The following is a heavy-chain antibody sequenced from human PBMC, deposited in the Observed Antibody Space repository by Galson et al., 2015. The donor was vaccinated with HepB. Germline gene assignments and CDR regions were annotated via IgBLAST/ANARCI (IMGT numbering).Heavy chain of an antibody. CDR3: ARDSRFLEWLPDYYFYGMDV. D-gene: IGHD3-3*01. CDR1: GYTFTSYR. V-gene: IGHV1-18*01. CDR2: ISGYSDNT. J-gene: IGHJ6*02. Sequence: SVKVSCKASGYTFTSYRISWVRQAPGQGLGWMGWISGYSDNTNYAQKLQGRVTMTTDTSTSTAYLELRSLTSDDTAVYYCARDSRFLEWLPDYYFYGMDVWGQGTTVTVSS.